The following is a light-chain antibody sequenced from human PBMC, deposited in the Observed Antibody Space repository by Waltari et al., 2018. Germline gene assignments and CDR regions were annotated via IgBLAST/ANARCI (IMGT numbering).Light chain of an antibody. J-gene: IGKJ2*01. CDR1: QGISNS. CDR3: QRYYSTPLYT. V-gene: IGKV1-NL1*01. CDR2: AAS. Sequence: DIQMTQSPSSLSASVGDRVTIPCRASQGISNSLAWYQQKPGKAPKLLLYAASRLESGVPSRFSGSGSVTDYTLTISSLQPEDFATYYCQRYYSTPLYTFGQGTKLEIK.